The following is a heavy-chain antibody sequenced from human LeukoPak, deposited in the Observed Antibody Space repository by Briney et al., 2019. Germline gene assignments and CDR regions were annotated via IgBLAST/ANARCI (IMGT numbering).Heavy chain of an antibody. CDR1: GFTFDDYA. Sequence: GGSLRLSCAASGFTFDDYAMHWVRQAPGKGLEWVSLISGDGGSTYYADSVKGRFTISRDNSKNSLYLQMNSLRTEDTALYYCAKGADYGGPQGYFDLWGRGTLVTASS. J-gene: IGHJ2*01. CDR3: AKGADYGGPQGYFDL. CDR2: ISGDGGST. V-gene: IGHV3-43*02. D-gene: IGHD4-23*01.